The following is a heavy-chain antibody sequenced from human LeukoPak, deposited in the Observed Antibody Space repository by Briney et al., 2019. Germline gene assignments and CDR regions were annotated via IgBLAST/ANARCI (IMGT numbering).Heavy chain of an antibody. CDR1: GYTFTGYY. V-gene: IGHV1-2*02. Sequence: ASVKVSCKASGYTFTGYYMHWVRQAPGQGLEWMGWINPDSGGTNYAQKFQGRVTMTRDTSISTAYMELSRLRSDDTAVYYCARGGCSSTSCPFDYWGQGTLVTVSS. CDR3: ARGGCSSTSCPFDY. D-gene: IGHD2-2*01. J-gene: IGHJ4*02. CDR2: INPDSGGT.